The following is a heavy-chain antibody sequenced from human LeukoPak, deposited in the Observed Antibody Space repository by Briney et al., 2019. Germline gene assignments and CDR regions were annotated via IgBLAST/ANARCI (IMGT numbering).Heavy chain of an antibody. J-gene: IGHJ4*02. CDR2: INSGGST. CDR1: GFTVSSNY. Sequence: GGFLRLSCAASGFTVSSNYMSWVRQAPGKVLEWVSVINSGGSTYYADSVKGRFTISRDNSKNTLYLQMNSLRAEDTAVYYCARWAPEANYSNRDYGGQGTLVTVSS. CDR3: ARWAPEANYSNRDY. D-gene: IGHD4-11*01. V-gene: IGHV3-66*02.